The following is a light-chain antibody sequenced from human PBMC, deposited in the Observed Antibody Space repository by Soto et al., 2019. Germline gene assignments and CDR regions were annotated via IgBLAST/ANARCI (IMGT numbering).Light chain of an antibody. J-gene: IGLJ1*01. Sequence: QSALTQPRSVSGSPGQSVTISCTGTSSDVGAYKYVSWYQHYPGEAPKVMIYDVTQRPSGVPDRFSGSKSGTSASLAISGLQSEDEADYCCAAWDGSLNGYVFGTGTKVTVL. CDR3: AAWDGSLNGYV. V-gene: IGLV2-11*01. CDR1: SSDVGAYKY. CDR2: DVT.